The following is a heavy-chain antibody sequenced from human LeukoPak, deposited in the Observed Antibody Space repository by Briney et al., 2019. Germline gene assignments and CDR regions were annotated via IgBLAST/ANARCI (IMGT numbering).Heavy chain of an antibody. J-gene: IGHJ4*02. V-gene: IGHV4-4*07. Sequence: PWETLSLTCTVSGGSISRYYWSWIRQPAGKGLEWIGRMYTSGSTNHNPSLKSRVTMSVDTSKNQFSLKLSSVTAADTAVYYCARGDYTFDYRGQGTLVTVSS. CDR2: MYTSGST. D-gene: IGHD4-11*01. CDR1: GGSISRYY. CDR3: ARGDYTFDY.